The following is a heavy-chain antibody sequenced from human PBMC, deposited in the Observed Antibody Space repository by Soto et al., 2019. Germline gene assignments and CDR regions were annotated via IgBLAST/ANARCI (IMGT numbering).Heavy chain of an antibody. V-gene: IGHV3-23*01. CDR3: ATGEGAFYDFVWGSYRQNFFDY. D-gene: IGHD3-16*02. CDR1: GVTFSSYA. J-gene: IGHJ4*02. Sequence: GGSLRLSCAASGVTFSSYAMSWVRQAPGKGLEWVSAMSGSGGSTYYAESVKGRFTISRDNSKNTLYLQMNSLRAEDTAVYYCATGEGAFYDFVWGSYRQNFFDYWGQGTLVTGSS. CDR2: MSGSGGST.